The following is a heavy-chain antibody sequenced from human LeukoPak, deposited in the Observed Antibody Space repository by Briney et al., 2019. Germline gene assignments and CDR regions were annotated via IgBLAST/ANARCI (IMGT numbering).Heavy chain of an antibody. Sequence: GGSLRLSCAAAGITFDSYTMSWVRQAPGKGLKWVSAISGSGGNTYYADSVKGRFTISRDNSKNTLYLQMDSLRADDTAVYYSAKAAFSSTSYFDYWGQGTLVTASS. J-gene: IGHJ4*02. D-gene: IGHD6-19*01. CDR1: GITFDSYT. CDR2: ISGSGGNT. CDR3: AKAAFSSTSYFDY. V-gene: IGHV3-23*01.